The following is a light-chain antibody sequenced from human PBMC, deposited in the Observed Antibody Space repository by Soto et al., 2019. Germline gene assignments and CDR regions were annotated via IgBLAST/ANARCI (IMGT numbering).Light chain of an antibody. CDR2: AAS. CDR1: QGISSY. J-gene: IGKJ1*01. CDR3: QQLNSYPRT. Sequence: DIQLTQSPSFLSASVGDRVTITCRASQGISSYLAWYKQKPGKAPKLLIYAASTLQSGVPSRFRGSGSGTEFTLTISSLKPEDFETYYCQQLNSYPRTFGQGTKVDIK. V-gene: IGKV1-9*01.